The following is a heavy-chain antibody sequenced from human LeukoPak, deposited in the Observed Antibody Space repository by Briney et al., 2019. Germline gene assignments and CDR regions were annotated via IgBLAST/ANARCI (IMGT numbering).Heavy chain of an antibody. Sequence: SVKVSCKASGGTFSSYAISWVRQAPGQGLEWMGGIIPIFATANYAQKFQGRVTITADNSTSTAYMELTSLRSEDTAVYYCASSPEIVVVPAAMGYWGQGTLVTVSS. J-gene: IGHJ4*02. CDR1: GGTFSSYA. CDR3: ASSPEIVVVPAAMGY. V-gene: IGHV1-69*06. D-gene: IGHD2-2*01. CDR2: IIPIFATA.